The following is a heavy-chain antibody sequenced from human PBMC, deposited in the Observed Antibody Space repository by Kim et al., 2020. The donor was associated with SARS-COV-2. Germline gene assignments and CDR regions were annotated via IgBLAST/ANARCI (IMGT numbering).Heavy chain of an antibody. CDR3: AKHSSSWYAIGY. CDR2: IYSGGSST. V-gene: IGHV3-23*03. CDR1: GFTFSSYA. D-gene: IGHD6-13*01. Sequence: GGSLRLSCAASGFTFSSYAMSWVRQAPGKGLEWVSVIYSGGSSTYYADSVKGRFTISRDNSKNTLYLQMNSLRAEDTAVYYCAKHSSSWYAIGYWGQGTLVTVSS. J-gene: IGHJ4*02.